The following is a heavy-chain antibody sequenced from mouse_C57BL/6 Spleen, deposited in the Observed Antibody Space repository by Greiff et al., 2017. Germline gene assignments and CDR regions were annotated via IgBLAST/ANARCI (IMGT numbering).Heavy chain of an antibody. CDR1: GYAFSSYW. J-gene: IGHJ2*01. Sequence: VQLQQSGAELVKPGASVKISCKASGYAFSSYWMNWVKRRPGEGLEWIGEIYPGDGDTNYNGKFKGRATLTADKSSSTAYMQLRSLTSEDSAVYFCARRRDGYYLEYWGQGTTLTVSA. V-gene: IGHV1-80*01. D-gene: IGHD2-3*01. CDR2: IYPGDGDT. CDR3: ARRRDGYYLEY.